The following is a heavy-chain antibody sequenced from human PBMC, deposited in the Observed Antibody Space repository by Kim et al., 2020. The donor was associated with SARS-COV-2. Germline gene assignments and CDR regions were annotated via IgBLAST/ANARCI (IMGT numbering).Heavy chain of an antibody. CDR2: IYYSGST. Sequence: SETLSLTCTVSGGSISSYYWSWIRQPPGKGLEWIGYIYYSGSTNYNPSLKSRVTISVDTSKNQFSLKLSSVTAADTAVYYCARGPGSTSVYGYDFWSGHRTSIFAYWGQGTLVTVSS. CDR1: GGSISSYY. J-gene: IGHJ4*02. CDR3: ARGPGSTSVYGYDFWSGHRTSIFAY. D-gene: IGHD3-3*01. V-gene: IGHV4-59*01.